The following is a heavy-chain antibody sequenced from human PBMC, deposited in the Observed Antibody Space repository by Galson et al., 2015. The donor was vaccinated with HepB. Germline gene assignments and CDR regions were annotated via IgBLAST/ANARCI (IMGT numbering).Heavy chain of an antibody. D-gene: IGHD6-19*01. J-gene: IGHJ5*02. CDR2: ISSSSSTI. CDR1: GFTFSSYS. CDR3: ARGDSSGWLWFDP. Sequence: SLRLSCAASGFTFSSYSMNWVRQAPGKGLEWVSYISSSSSTIYYADSVKGRFTISRDNAKNSLYLQMNSLRAEDTAVYYCARGDSSGWLWFDPWGQGTLVTVSS. V-gene: IGHV3-48*04.